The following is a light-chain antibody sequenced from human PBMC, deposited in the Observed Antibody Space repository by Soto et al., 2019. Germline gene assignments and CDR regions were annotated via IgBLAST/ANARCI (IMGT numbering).Light chain of an antibody. CDR2: DAS. Sequence: EIVMTQSPGTLSMSPGDGATLSCRASQSVSINLAWYQQKPGQAPRLLIYDASTRATGIPARFSGSGSGTEFTLTISSLQSKDFAVYYCQQYNNWHPLTFGGGTKVDIK. CDR3: QQYNNWHPLT. V-gene: IGKV3D-15*01. J-gene: IGKJ4*01. CDR1: QSVSIN.